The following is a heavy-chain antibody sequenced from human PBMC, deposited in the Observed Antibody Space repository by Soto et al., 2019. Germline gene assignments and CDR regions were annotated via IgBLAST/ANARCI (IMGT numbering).Heavy chain of an antibody. D-gene: IGHD2-2*01. J-gene: IGHJ4*02. CDR1: GFIFSNYW. CDR3: ARGVGSSSAF. CDR2: IKEDGSVK. Sequence: GGSLRLSCAASGFIFSNYWMNWVRQTPGKGLEWVASIKEDGSVKSYVDSVKGRFTISRDNGKNSLYLQMHSLRAEDTAVYYCARGVGSSSAFWGQGTLVTVS. V-gene: IGHV3-7*04.